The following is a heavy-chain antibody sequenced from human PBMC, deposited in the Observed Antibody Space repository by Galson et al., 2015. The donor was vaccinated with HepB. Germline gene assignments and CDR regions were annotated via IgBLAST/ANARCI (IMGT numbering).Heavy chain of an antibody. CDR1: GFTVTSYA. V-gene: IGHV3-23*01. CDR2: ISSNGAGT. Sequence: SLRLSCAASGFTVTSYAMSWVRQAPGKGLEWVSIISSNGAGTYYTDSVKGRFTISRDTSKNTLYLQMNSLRAEGTAVYYCARDGPDYYDSSGYWDWYFDLWGRGTLVTVSS. J-gene: IGHJ2*01. D-gene: IGHD3-22*01. CDR3: ARDGPDYYDSSGYWDWYFDL.